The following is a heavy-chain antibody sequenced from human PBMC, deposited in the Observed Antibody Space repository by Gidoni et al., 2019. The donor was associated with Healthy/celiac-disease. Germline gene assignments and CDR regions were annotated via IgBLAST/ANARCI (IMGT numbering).Heavy chain of an antibody. D-gene: IGHD2-21*02. CDR2: INHSGST. V-gene: IGHV4-34*01. CDR1: GGSFSGYY. CDR3: ARGGHCGGDCYSDAFDI. J-gene: IGHJ3*02. Sequence: QVQLQQWGAGLLKPSETLSLTCAVYGGSFSGYYWSWIRQPPGKGLEWIGEINHSGSTNYNPSLKSRVTISVDTSKNQFSLKLSSVTAADTAVYYCARGGHCGGDCYSDAFDIWGQGTMVTVSS.